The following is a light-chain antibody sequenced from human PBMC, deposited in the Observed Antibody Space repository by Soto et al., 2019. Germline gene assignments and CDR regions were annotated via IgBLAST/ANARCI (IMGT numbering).Light chain of an antibody. V-gene: IGLV2-14*01. Sequence: QSALTQPASVSGSPGQSITISCTGTSSDVGGYNYVSWYQQHPGKAPKLMIYXXXXRXXXXXNXXXGSKSGNTASLTISGLQAEDXADYYCSSYTTSSTLIFGGGTKLTVL. CDR2: XXX. CDR1: SSDVGGYNY. J-gene: IGLJ2*01. CDR3: SSYTTSSTLI.